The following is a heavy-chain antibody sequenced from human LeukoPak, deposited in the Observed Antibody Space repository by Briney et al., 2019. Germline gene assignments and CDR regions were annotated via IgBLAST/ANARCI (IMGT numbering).Heavy chain of an antibody. V-gene: IGHV4-59*01. CDR1: GDSINNYY. D-gene: IGHD3-10*01. J-gene: IGHJ4*02. CDR2: VYYSGST. CDR3: ARVHYYGSGLSSYFDF. Sequence: SETLSLTCTVSGDSINNYYWSWIRQPPGKGLEWIGYVYYSGSTKYNPSLKSRVIISVDTSKNHISLKLSSVTAADTAVYYCARVHYYGSGLSSYFDFWGQGTLVTVSS.